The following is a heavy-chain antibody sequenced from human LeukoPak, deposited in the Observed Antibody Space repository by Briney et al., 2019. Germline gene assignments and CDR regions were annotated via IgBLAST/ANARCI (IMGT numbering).Heavy chain of an antibody. V-gene: IGHV4-34*01. CDR2: INHSGST. Sequence: SETLSLTCAVYGGSFSGYYWSWIRQPPGKGLEWIGEINHSGSTNYNPSLKSRVTISVDTSKNQFSLKLSSVTAADTAVYYCAREGGHSGYDNDAFDIWGQGTMVTVSS. J-gene: IGHJ3*02. CDR3: AREGGHSGYDNDAFDI. D-gene: IGHD5-12*01. CDR1: GGSFSGYY.